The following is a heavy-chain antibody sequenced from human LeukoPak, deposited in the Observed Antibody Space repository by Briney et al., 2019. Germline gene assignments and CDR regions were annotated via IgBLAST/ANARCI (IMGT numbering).Heavy chain of an antibody. CDR2: INPNSGGT. CDR1: GYTFTGYY. V-gene: IGHV1-2*02. J-gene: IGHJ4*02. Sequence: ASVKVSCKASGYTFTGYYMHWVRQAPGQGLEWMGWINPNSGGTNYAQKFKGRVTMTRDTSISTAYMGLSRLRSDDTAVYYCARVPKATPGHFDYWGQGTLVTVSS. CDR3: ARVPKATPGHFDY.